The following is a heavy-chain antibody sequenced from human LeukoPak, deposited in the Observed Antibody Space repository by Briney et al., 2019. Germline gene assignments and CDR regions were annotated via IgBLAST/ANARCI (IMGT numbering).Heavy chain of an antibody. V-gene: IGHV3-33*01. CDR3: AREVERWLQLGAFDI. J-gene: IGHJ3*02. CDR2: IWYDGSNK. D-gene: IGHD5-24*01. CDR1: GFTFSSYG. Sequence: GRSLRLSCAASGFTFSSYGMHWVRQAPGKGLERVAVIWYDGSNKYYADSVKGRFTISRDNPKNTLYLQINSLRAEDTAVYYCAREVERWLQLGAFDIWGQGTMVTVSS.